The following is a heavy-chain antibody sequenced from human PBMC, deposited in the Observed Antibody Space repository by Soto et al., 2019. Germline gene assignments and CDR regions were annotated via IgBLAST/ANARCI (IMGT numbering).Heavy chain of an antibody. CDR2: IFHTGST. D-gene: IGHD1-26*01. CDR1: GGSISSGNFS. CDR3: ARVKVGDLFRFNWFFDL. Sequence: SETLSLTCTVSGGSISSGNFSWTWIRQPTGKGLEWIAYIFHTGSTFYNSSLKPRVSISVDRSKNQFSLKLKSVTETDTAVYYCARVKVGDLFRFNWFFDLWGRGTLVTAPQ. J-gene: IGHJ2*01. V-gene: IGHV4-30-2*01.